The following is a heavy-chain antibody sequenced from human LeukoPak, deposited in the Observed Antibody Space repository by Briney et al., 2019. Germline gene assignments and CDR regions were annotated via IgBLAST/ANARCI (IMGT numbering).Heavy chain of an antibody. Sequence: ASVKVSSKASGYTFTGSYMHWVRQAPGQGLEWMGWINPNSGGTNYAQKFQGRVTMTRDTSISTAYMELSRLRSDDTAVYYCARASGSYGYYYYYYYYMDVWGKGTTVTVSS. D-gene: IGHD5-18*01. CDR3: ARASGSYGYYYYYYYYMDV. CDR1: GYTFTGSY. CDR2: INPNSGGT. V-gene: IGHV1-2*02. J-gene: IGHJ6*03.